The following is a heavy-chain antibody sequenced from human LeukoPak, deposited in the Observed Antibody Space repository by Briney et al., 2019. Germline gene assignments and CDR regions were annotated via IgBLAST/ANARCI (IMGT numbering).Heavy chain of an antibody. Sequence: ASVKVSCKASGYTSTGYYMHWVRQAPGQGLEWMGWINPNNGGTNFAQKFQGRVTMTRDTSINTAHMDLSRLKSDDTAVYYCAREPHYYYGMDVWGQGTTVTVSS. CDR2: INPNNGGT. J-gene: IGHJ6*02. CDR1: GYTSTGYY. V-gene: IGHV1-2*02. CDR3: AREPHYYYGMDV.